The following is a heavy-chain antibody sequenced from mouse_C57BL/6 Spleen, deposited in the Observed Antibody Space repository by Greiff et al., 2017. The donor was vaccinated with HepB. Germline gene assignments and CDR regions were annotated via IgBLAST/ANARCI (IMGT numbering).Heavy chain of an antibody. D-gene: IGHD1-1*02. CDR2: IWSGGST. CDR3: AKKYGYYAMDY. V-gene: IGHV2-4*01. CDR1: GFSLTSYG. J-gene: IGHJ4*01. Sequence: VKLMESGPGLVQPSQSLSITCTVSGFSLTSYGVHWVRQPPGKGLEWLGVIWSGGSTDYNAAFISRLSISKDNSKSQVFFKMNSLQADDTAIYYCAKKYGYYAMDYWGQGTSVTVSS.